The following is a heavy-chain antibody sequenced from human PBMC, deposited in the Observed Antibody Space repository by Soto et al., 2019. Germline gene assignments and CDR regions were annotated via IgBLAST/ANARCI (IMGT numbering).Heavy chain of an antibody. J-gene: IGHJ4*02. D-gene: IGHD3-10*01. CDR3: AGALFRYGSGSYHLVPVDY. Sequence: ASVKAACKVSGHHFTSYAMHWVRQDPGQRLEWMGWFNAGNGNSKYSQKFQGRVTITRDTSASTAYMELSSRRYEDTAVYYCAGALFRYGSGSYHLVPVDYWGQGTLVTVSS. CDR2: FNAGNGNS. V-gene: IGHV1-3*01. CDR1: GHHFTSYA.